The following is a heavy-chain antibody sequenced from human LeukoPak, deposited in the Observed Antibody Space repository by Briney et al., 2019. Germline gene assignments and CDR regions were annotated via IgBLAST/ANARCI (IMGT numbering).Heavy chain of an antibody. J-gene: IGHJ6*03. V-gene: IGHV3-74*01. CDR1: GFSLSNFW. D-gene: IGHD6-13*01. CDR3: AVGLLSSWGNFCYMDV. Sequence: PGGSLRLSCAASGFSLSNFWVNWVRQAPGEGLVWVSSINTDGSSVSYADSVKGRFTISRDNAKNTVYLQMNSLRAEDTALYHCAVGLLSSWGNFCYMDVWGKGATVTVSS. CDR2: INTDGSSV.